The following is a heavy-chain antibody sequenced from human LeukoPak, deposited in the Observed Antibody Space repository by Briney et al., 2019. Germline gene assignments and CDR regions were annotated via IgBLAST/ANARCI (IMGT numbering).Heavy chain of an antibody. V-gene: IGHV3-21*01. CDR1: GFTFSSYS. J-gene: IGHJ6*03. D-gene: IGHD6-13*01. Sequence: PGGSLVLSCAASGFTFSSYSMNWVRQAPGKGLEWVSSISSSSSYIYYADSVKGRFTISRDNAKNSLYLQMNSLRAEDTAVYYCARGQAAAATNYYYYYMDVWGKGTTVTVSS. CDR3: ARGQAAAATNYYYYYMDV. CDR2: ISSSSSYI.